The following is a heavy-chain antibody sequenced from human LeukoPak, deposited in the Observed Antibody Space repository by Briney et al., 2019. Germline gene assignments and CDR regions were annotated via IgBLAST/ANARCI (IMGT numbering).Heavy chain of an antibody. Sequence: SGPVLVKPTQTLTLTCTFSGFSLTTSGVCVSWIRQPPGKALEWLARIDWDDDKFYTASLKTRLTISKDTSKNQVVLTMTNMDPVDTATYYFARMQSVNTAMVFDYWGQGAPGTVSS. CDR3: ARMQSVNTAMVFDY. J-gene: IGHJ4*02. D-gene: IGHD5-18*01. V-gene: IGHV2-70*16. CDR1: GFSLTTSGVC. CDR2: IDWDDDK.